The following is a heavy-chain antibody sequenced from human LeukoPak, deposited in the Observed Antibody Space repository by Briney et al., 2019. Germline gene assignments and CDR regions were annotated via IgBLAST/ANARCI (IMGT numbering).Heavy chain of an antibody. CDR2: IRSKAYGGTT. CDR1: GFTFGDYA. CDR3: TREAQYYDFWSGYYL. Sequence: GGSLRLSCTASGFTFGDYAMSWFRQAPGKGLEWVGFIRSKAYGGTTEYAASVKGRFTISRDDSKSIAYLQMNSLKTEDTAVYSCTREAQYYDFWSGYYLWGQGTLVTVSS. V-gene: IGHV3-49*03. J-gene: IGHJ4*02. D-gene: IGHD3-3*01.